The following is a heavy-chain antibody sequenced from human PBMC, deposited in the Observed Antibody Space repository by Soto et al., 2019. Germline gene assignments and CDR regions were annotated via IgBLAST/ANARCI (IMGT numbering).Heavy chain of an antibody. CDR2: IYYSGST. Sequence: PSDTLSLTCTVSGGSISSGGYYWSWIRQHPGKGLEWIGYIYYSGSTYYNPSLKSRVTISVDTSKNQFSLKLSSVTAADTAVYYCARSYYDSSGYYYDTRWFDPWGQGTLVTVSS. CDR3: ARSYYDSSGYYYDTRWFDP. CDR1: GGSISSGGYY. J-gene: IGHJ5*02. D-gene: IGHD3-22*01. V-gene: IGHV4-31*03.